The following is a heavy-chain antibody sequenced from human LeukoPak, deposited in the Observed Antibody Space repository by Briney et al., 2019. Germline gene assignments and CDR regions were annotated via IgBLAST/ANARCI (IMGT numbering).Heavy chain of an antibody. CDR2: ISSSGSTI. V-gene: IGHV3-48*04. D-gene: IGHD3-10*01. J-gene: IGHJ4*02. Sequence: GGSLRLSCAASGFTFSSYSMNWVRQAPGKGLEWVSYISSSGSTIYYADSVKGRFTISRDNAKNSLYLQMNSLSAEDTAVYYCARDITDYYGSGSYYNEGFDYWGQGTLVTVSS. CDR1: GFTFSSYS. CDR3: ARDITDYYGSGSYYNEGFDY.